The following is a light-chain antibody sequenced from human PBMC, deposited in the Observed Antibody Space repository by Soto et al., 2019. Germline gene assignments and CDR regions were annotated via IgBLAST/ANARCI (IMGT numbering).Light chain of an antibody. CDR2: KAS. Sequence: DIQMTQSPSTLSASVGDRVTITCRASQSISGWLAWYQQKPGKAPKLLIYKASSLESGVPSGFSGSGSGTEFTLTISSLQPDDFATYYCQQYQSYCQFGQGTKVEIK. V-gene: IGKV1-5*03. CDR3: QQYQSYCQ. CDR1: QSISGW. J-gene: IGKJ1*01.